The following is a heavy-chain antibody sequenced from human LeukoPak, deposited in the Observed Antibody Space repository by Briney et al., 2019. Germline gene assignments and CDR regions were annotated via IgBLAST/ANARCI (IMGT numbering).Heavy chain of an antibody. J-gene: IGHJ6*02. CDR3: ARGPPRIAAAGGAYYYGMDV. CDR2: INPNSGGT. CDR1: GYTFTGYY. D-gene: IGHD6-13*01. V-gene: IGHV1-2*04. Sequence: ASVKVSCKASGYTFTGYYMHWVRQAPGQGLEWMGWINPNSGGTNYAQKFQGWVTMTRDTSISTAYMELSRLRSDDTAVYYCARGPPRIAAAGGAYYYGMDVWGQGTTATVSS.